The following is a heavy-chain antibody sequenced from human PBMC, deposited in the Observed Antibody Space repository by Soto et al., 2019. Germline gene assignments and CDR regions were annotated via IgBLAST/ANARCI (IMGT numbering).Heavy chain of an antibody. CDR2: TIPMFATA. Sequence: QVHLVQSGAEVKKPGSSVTVSCKASGGSFSNYIFAWVRQAPGQGLEWMGGTIPMFATAQYAQKLQGRVTITADESTSTVYMDLTSLTSDDTALYYCARGLFGQQWLVGFDTWGQATLVTVSS. CDR3: ARGLFGQQWLVGFDT. D-gene: IGHD6-19*01. J-gene: IGHJ4*02. V-gene: IGHV1-69*01. CDR1: GGSFSNYI.